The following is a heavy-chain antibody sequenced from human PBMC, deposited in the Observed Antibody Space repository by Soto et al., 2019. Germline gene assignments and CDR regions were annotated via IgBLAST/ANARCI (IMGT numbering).Heavy chain of an antibody. Sequence: QVQLVQSGAEVKKPGSSVKVSCKASGGTFSSYAISWVRQAPGQGLEWMGGIIPIYVTANYAQKFQGRGTITADESTSTAYMDLNSLRSEDTAVYYCCIRFFYYYGMDVWGQGTTVTVAS. CDR3: CIRFFYYYGMDV. D-gene: IGHD3-3*01. J-gene: IGHJ6*02. CDR1: GGTFSSYA. CDR2: IIPIYVTA. V-gene: IGHV1-69*01.